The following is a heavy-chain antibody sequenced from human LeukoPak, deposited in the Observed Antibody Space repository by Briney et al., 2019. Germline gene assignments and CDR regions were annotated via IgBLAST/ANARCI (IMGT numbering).Heavy chain of an antibody. CDR2: VYPGDSDT. V-gene: IGHV5-51*01. CDR3: ARRCSSTSCYSTVTTRAFDI. Sequence: PGESLKISCKGSGYSFTSYWIGWVRQMPGKGLEWMGIVYPGDSDTRYSPSFQGQVTISADKSISTAYLKWTSLQASDTAMYYCARRCSSTSCYSTVTTRAFDIWGQGTMVTVSS. CDR1: GYSFTSYW. D-gene: IGHD2-2*01. J-gene: IGHJ3*02.